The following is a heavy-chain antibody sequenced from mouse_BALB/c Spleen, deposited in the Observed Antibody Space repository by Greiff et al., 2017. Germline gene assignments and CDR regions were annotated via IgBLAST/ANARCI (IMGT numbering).Heavy chain of an antibody. D-gene: IGHD2-4*01. CDR2: ISSGGST. J-gene: IGHJ3*01. V-gene: IGHV5-6-5*01. CDR1: GFTFSSYG. Sequence: EVNVVESGGGLVQPGGSLKLSCAASGFTFSSYGMSWVRQTPEKRLEWVASISSGGSTYYPDSVKGRFTISRDNARNILYLQMSSLRSEDTAMYYCARGYDYDRAWFAYWGQGTLVTVSA. CDR3: ARGYDYDRAWFAY.